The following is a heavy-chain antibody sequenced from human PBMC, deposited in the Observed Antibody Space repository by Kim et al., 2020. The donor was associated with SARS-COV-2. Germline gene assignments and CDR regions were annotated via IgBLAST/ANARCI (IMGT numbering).Heavy chain of an antibody. Sequence: DATKRPFTSSRDNSKNTLFLQMNSLRAEDTAVYYCAKDHDYGDYVGDYWGQGTLVTVSS. D-gene: IGHD4-17*01. J-gene: IGHJ4*02. V-gene: IGHV3-23*03. CDR3: AKDHDYGDYVGDY.